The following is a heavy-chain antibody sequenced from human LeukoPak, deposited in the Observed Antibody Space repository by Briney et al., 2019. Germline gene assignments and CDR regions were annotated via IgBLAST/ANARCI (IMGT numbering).Heavy chain of an antibody. CDR3: ARLERSLLLWFGESNWFDP. CDR1: GDSLNSNSQY. V-gene: IGHV4-39*01. CDR2: MYYSGST. D-gene: IGHD3-10*01. Sequence: SETLSLTCIVSGDSLNSNSQYWGWIRQPPGKGLEWIGTMYYSGSTYYNPSLKSRVTISVDTSKNQFYLKLSSVTAADTAVYYCARLERSLLLWFGESNWFDPWGQGTLVTVSS. J-gene: IGHJ5*02.